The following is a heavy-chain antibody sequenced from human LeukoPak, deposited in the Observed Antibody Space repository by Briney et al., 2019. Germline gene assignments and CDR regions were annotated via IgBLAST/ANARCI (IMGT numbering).Heavy chain of an antibody. J-gene: IGHJ3*02. D-gene: IGHD3-22*01. Sequence: GRSLRLFCAASGFTFSSYGMHWVRQAPGKGLEWVAVISYDGSNKYYADSVKGRFTISRDNSKNTLYLQMNSLRAEDTAVYYCAKPPTRRYYDSSGYPARGAFDIWGQGTMVTVSS. CDR1: GFTFSSYG. CDR2: ISYDGSNK. CDR3: AKPPTRRYYDSSGYPARGAFDI. V-gene: IGHV3-30*18.